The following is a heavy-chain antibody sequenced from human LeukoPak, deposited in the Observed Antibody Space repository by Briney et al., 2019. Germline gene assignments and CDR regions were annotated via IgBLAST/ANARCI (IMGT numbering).Heavy chain of an antibody. V-gene: IGHV4-39*01. D-gene: IGHD2-15*01. CDR2: IYYSGST. Sequence: PPETLSLTCTVSGGSISSSSYYWGWIRQPPGKGLEWIGSIYYSGSTYYNPSLKSRVTISVDTSKNQFSLKLSSVTAADTAVYYCEVSGGFDYWGQGTLVTVSS. CDR3: EVSGGFDY. J-gene: IGHJ4*02. CDR1: GGSISSSSYY.